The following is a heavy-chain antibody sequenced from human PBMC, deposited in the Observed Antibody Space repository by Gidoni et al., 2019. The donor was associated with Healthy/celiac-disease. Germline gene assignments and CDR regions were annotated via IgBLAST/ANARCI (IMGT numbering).Heavy chain of an antibody. CDR1: GFTFDDYA. Sequence: EVQLVESGGGLVQPGRSLRLSCAASGFTFDDYAMHWVRQAPGKGLEWVSGISWNSGSIGYADSVKGRFTISRDNAKNSLYLQMNSLRAEDTALYYCAKEVYYYYGMDVWGQGTTVTVSS. CDR2: ISWNSGSI. J-gene: IGHJ6*02. V-gene: IGHV3-9*01. CDR3: AKEVYYYYGMDV.